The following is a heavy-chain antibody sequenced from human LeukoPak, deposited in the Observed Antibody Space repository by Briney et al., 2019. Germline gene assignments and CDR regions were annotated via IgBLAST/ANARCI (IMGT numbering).Heavy chain of an antibody. CDR2: INHSGST. CDR3: ARGRLLWFGELWGDGGMDV. D-gene: IGHD3-10*01. J-gene: IGHJ6*02. V-gene: IGHV4-34*01. CDR1: GGSFSGYY. Sequence: SETLSLTSAVYGGSFSGYYWSWIRQPPGKGLGWIGEINHSGSTNYNPSLKSRVTISVDTSKNQFSLKLISVTAADTAVYYCARGRLLWFGELWGDGGMDVWGQGTTVIVSS.